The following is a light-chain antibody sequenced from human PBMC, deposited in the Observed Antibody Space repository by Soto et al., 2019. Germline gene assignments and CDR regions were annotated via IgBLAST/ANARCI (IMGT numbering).Light chain of an antibody. Sequence: EIVLTQSPATLSLSPGERATLSCRASQSVSTYIAWYQQKPGRAPRLLIYDASNRATGIPARFSGSGSGTDFTLTISSLEPEDFAVYYCQHRSTWLTFGGGTKVEI. J-gene: IGKJ4*01. CDR3: QHRSTWLT. CDR2: DAS. V-gene: IGKV3-11*01. CDR1: QSVSTY.